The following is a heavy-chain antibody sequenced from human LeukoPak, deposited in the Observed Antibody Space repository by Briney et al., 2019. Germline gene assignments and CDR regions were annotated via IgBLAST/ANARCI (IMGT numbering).Heavy chain of an antibody. CDR2: INPNSGGT. D-gene: IGHD6-19*01. Sequence: ASVKVSCKASGYTFTGYYMHWVRQAPGQGLEWMGWINPNSGGTNYAQKFQGRVTMTRDTSISTAYMELSRLRSDDTAVYYCARGSYSSGRYGAFFDYWGQGTLVTVSS. V-gene: IGHV1-2*02. CDR1: GYTFTGYY. J-gene: IGHJ4*02. CDR3: ARGSYSSGRYGAFFDY.